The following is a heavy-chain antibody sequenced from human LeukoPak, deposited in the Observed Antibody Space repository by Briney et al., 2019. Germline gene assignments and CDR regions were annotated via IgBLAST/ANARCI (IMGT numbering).Heavy chain of an antibody. Sequence: PSETLSLTCTVSGGSISSSSYYWGWIRQPPGKGLEWIGSFYYSGSTYYNPSLKSRVTISVDTSKNQFSLKLSSVTAADTAVYYCASRALSYFESTRNWFDPWGQGTLVTVSS. V-gene: IGHV4-39*01. CDR2: FYYSGST. J-gene: IGHJ5*02. CDR1: GGSISSSSYY. D-gene: IGHD3-10*01. CDR3: ASRALSYFESTRNWFDP.